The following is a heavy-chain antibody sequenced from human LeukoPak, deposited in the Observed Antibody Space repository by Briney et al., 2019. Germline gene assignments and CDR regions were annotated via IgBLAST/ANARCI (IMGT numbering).Heavy chain of an antibody. CDR3: ARDADFWSGSYYYYYYMDV. D-gene: IGHD3-3*01. V-gene: IGHV3-21*01. Sequence: GGSLRLSRAASGFTFSSYSMNWVRQAPGKGLEWVSSISSSSSYIYYADSVKGRFTISRDNAKNSLYLQMNSLRAEDTAVYYCARDADFWSGSYYYYYYMDVWGKGTTVTVSS. CDR2: ISSSSSYI. J-gene: IGHJ6*03. CDR1: GFTFSSYS.